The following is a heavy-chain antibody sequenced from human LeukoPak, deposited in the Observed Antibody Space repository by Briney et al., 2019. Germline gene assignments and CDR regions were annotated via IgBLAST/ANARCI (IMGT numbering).Heavy chain of an antibody. V-gene: IGHV5-51*01. CDR1: GYRFTTYW. CDR2: IFPDDSDT. J-gene: IGHJ3*02. CDR3: ARRDNILTGNAFDI. D-gene: IGHD3-9*01. Sequence: GESLKISCKVSGYRFTTYWIAWVRQMPGKGLDCMGIIFPDDSDTRYSPSFRGQVTISVDKSINTAYLRWNSLKASDTAMYYCARRDNILTGNAFDIWGQGTTVTVSS.